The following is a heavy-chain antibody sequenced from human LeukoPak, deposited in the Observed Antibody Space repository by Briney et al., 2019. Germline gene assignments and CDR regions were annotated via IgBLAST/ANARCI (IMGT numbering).Heavy chain of an antibody. D-gene: IGHD3-10*01. Sequence: GASVKVSCKASGYTFTSYGISWVRQAPGQGLEWMGWISAYNGNTNYAQKLQGRVTMTTDTSTSTAYMELRSLRCDDTAVYYCARGSGGILLWFGEAGFDPWGQGTLVTVSS. J-gene: IGHJ5*02. CDR2: ISAYNGNT. V-gene: IGHV1-18*01. CDR3: ARGSGGILLWFGEAGFDP. CDR1: GYTFTSYG.